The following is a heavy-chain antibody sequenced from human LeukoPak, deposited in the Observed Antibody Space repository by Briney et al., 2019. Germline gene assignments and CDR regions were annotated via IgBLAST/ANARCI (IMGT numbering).Heavy chain of an antibody. CDR2: ISSGGNSR. CDR3: ARSLGSGFVSDIFDL. V-gene: IGHV3-48*01. CDR1: GFIFSEYA. Sequence: GGSLRLSCVVSGFIFSEYAMNWVRQAPGKGLEWIAYISSGGNSRTYAESVQGRFAISRDNDKNSMFLETNSLRVEDTAVYYCARSLGSGFVSDIFDLWGQGTVVSVSS. D-gene: IGHD3-10*01. J-gene: IGHJ3*01.